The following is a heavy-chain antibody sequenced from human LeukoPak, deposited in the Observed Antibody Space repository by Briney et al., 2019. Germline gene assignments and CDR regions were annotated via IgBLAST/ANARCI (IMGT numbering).Heavy chain of an antibody. D-gene: IGHD5-12*01. Sequence: GASVKVSCKASGYTFASYYMHWVRQAPGQGLEWMGWINPNSGGTNYAQKFQGWVTMTRDTSISTAYMELSRLRSDDTAVYYCAREGYSGYDYGFSTWGQGTLVTVSS. J-gene: IGHJ5*02. CDR2: INPNSGGT. V-gene: IGHV1-2*04. CDR1: GYTFASYY. CDR3: AREGYSGYDYGFST.